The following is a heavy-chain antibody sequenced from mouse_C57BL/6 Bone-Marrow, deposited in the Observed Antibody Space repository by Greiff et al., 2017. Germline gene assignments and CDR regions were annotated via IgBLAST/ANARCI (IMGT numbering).Heavy chain of an antibody. V-gene: IGHV1-52*01. CDR3: ALYYYGSSPRWYFDV. CDR2: IDPSDSET. D-gene: IGHD1-1*01. Sequence: VQLQQSGAELVRPGSSVKLSCKASGYTFTSYWMHWVKQRPIQGLEWIGNIDPSDSETHYNQKFKDKATLTVDKSSSTAYMQLSSLTSEDSAVYYCALYYYGSSPRWYFDVWGTGTTVTVSS. J-gene: IGHJ1*03. CDR1: GYTFTSYW.